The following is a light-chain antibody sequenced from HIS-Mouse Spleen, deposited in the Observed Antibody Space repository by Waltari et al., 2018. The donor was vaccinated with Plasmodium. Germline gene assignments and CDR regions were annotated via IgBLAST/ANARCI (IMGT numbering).Light chain of an antibody. CDR3: QSADSSGTYWV. J-gene: IGLJ3*02. CDR1: SLPKPY. V-gene: IGLV3-25*03. CDR2: KDS. Sequence: SYELTQPPSVSVSPGQTARLTFSGDSLPKPYSYWYQQKPGQAPVLVIYKDSERPSGIPERFSGSSSGTTVTLTISGVQAEDEADYYCQSADSSGTYWVFGGGTKLTVL.